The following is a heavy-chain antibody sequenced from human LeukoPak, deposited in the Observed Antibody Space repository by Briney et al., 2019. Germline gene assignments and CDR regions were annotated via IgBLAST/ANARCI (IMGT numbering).Heavy chain of an antibody. Sequence: PGGSVRLSCAASGVIVSRNFMSWVRQAPGKGLEWFSYISSSARYTNYADSVKGRFTISRDNAKNSVYLQMNSLRVEDTAIYYCAREGGAYSNSWFDPWGQGTLVTVSS. J-gene: IGHJ5*02. CDR2: ISSSARYT. V-gene: IGHV3-11*06. CDR1: GVIVSRNF. D-gene: IGHD5-18*01. CDR3: AREGGAYSNSWFDP.